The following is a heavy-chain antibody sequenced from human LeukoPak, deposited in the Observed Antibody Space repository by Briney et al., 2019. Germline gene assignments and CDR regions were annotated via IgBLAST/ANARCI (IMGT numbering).Heavy chain of an antibody. D-gene: IGHD5-12*01. Sequence: GGSLRLSCAASGFTFSRYGIHWVRQAPGKGLEWVAVISYDGGIKYYADSVKGRFTISRDNSKNTLYLEMNSLGAEDTAVYYCAKGGGYEAQYYYYYLDVWGKGTTVTISS. CDR1: GFTFSRYG. CDR2: ISYDGGIK. CDR3: AKGGGYEAQYYYYYLDV. J-gene: IGHJ6*03. V-gene: IGHV3-30*18.